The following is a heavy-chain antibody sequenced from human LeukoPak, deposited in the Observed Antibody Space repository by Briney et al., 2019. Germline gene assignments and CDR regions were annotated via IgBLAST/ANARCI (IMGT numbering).Heavy chain of an antibody. CDR1: GYTLTELS. J-gene: IGHJ4*02. Sequence: ASVKVSCKVSGYTLTELSMHWVRQAPGKGLEWMGGFDPEDGETIYAQKFQGRVTMTEDTSTDTAYMELSSLVSEDTAVYYCATDYDILTGYGYWGQGTLVTVSS. V-gene: IGHV1-24*01. CDR3: ATDYDILTGYGY. D-gene: IGHD3-9*01. CDR2: FDPEDGET.